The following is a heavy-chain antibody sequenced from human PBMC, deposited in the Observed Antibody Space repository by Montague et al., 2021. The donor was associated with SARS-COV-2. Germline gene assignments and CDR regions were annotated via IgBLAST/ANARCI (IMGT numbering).Heavy chain of an antibody. Sequence: SETLSLTCAVSGGSISSSNCCRWVRQPPGKGLQWIGESYHSGSTNYNPSLKSRVTISVEKSKNQFSLKLISVTAADTAVYYCARGWNYDYWGQGTLVTVSS. CDR1: GGSISSSNC. J-gene: IGHJ4*02. D-gene: IGHD6-19*01. CDR2: SYHSGST. V-gene: IGHV4-4*02. CDR3: ARGWNYDY.